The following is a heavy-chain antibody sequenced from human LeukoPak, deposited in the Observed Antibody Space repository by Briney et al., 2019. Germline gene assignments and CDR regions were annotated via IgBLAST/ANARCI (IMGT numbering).Heavy chain of an antibody. Sequence: SETLSLTCTVSGGSISSYYWSWIRQPPGKGLEWIGYIYYSGSTNYNPSLKSRVTISVDTSKSQFSLRLSSVTAADTAVYYCAATYYDILTGYSPYYFDYWGQGTLVTVSS. V-gene: IGHV4-59*01. CDR1: GGSISSYY. D-gene: IGHD3-9*01. J-gene: IGHJ4*02. CDR2: IYYSGST. CDR3: AATYYDILTGYSPYYFDY.